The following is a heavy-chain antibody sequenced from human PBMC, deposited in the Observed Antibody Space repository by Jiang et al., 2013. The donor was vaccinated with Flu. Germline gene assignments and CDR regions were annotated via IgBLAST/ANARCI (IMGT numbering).Heavy chain of an antibody. J-gene: IGHJ4*02. D-gene: IGHD3-22*01. Sequence: KPTQTLTLTCTFSGFSFSTSGVGVGWIRQPPGKALEWLALIYWNDDEHYRPSLKTRLTITKDTSKNQVVLRMTNMDPVDTATYYCAHSGYYDSSGYYEYWGQGILVTVSS. CDR2: IYWNDDE. CDR3: AHSGYYDSSGYYEY. V-gene: IGHV2-5*01. CDR1: GFSFSTSGVG.